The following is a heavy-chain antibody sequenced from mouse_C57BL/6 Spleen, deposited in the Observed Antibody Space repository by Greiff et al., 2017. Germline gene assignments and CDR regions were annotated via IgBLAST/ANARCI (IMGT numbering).Heavy chain of an antibody. Sequence: QVQLKQSGAELVKPGASVKISCKASGFAFSSYWMYWVKQRPGKGLEWIGQIYPGDGDTNYNGKFKGKATLTADTSSSTAYMQLSSLTSKDSAVYFCARKQLRLPVDYWGQGTTLTVSS. CDR3: ARKQLRLPVDY. CDR1: GFAFSSYW. D-gene: IGHD3-2*02. J-gene: IGHJ2*01. CDR2: IYPGDGDT. V-gene: IGHV1-80*01.